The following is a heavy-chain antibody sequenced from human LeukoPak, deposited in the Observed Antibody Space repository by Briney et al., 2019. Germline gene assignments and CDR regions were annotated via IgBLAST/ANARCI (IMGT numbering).Heavy chain of an antibody. J-gene: IGHJ5*02. CDR2: IFYSGNT. CDR1: GDSMSSISFY. V-gene: IGHV4-39*07. CDR3: ARGTIFGVATYNWFDP. Sequence: SETLSLTCTVSGDSMSSISFYWGWIRQPPGKGLEWIGTIFYSGNTYYNPSLKSRVTISVDTSKNQFSLKLSSVTAADTAVYYCARGTIFGVATYNWFDPWGQGTLVTVSS. D-gene: IGHD3-3*01.